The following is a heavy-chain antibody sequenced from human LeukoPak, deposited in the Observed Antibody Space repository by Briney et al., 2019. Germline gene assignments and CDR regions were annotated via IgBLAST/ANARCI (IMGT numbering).Heavy chain of an antibody. CDR1: GGSISSSSYY. CDR3: ARDRVYYYDSSGYFDY. J-gene: IGHJ4*02. D-gene: IGHD3-22*01. Sequence: SETLSLTCTVSGGSISSSSYYWGCIRQSPGKGLEWIGSIYYSGSTYYNPSLKSRVTISVDTSKNQFSLKLSSVTAADTAVYYCARDRVYYYDSSGYFDYWGQGILVTVSS. CDR2: IYYSGST. V-gene: IGHV4-39*07.